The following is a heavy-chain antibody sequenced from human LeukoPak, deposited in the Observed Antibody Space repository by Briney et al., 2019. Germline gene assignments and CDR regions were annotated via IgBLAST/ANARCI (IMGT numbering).Heavy chain of an antibody. V-gene: IGHV4-34*01. J-gene: IGHJ4*02. CDR3: ARGLGGWLQWSRLDY. CDR1: GGSFSGYY. D-gene: IGHD5-24*01. Sequence: SETLSLTCAVYGGSFSGYYWSWIRQPPGKGLEWIGEINHSGSTNYNPSLKSRVAISVDTSKNQFSLKLSSVTAADTAVYYCARGLGGWLQWSRLDYWGQGTLVTVSS. CDR2: INHSGST.